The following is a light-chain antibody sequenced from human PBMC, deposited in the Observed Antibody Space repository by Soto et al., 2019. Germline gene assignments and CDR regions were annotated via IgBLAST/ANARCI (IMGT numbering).Light chain of an antibody. J-gene: IGLJ3*02. CDR2: EVS. Sequence: QSALTQPASVSGSPGQSITISCTGTSSDVGGYNYVSWYQQHPGEAPKLMIYEVSNRPSGVSNRFTGSKSGNTASLTISGLQAEDEADYYCSSYTSSSTLSWVFGGGTKVTVL. CDR3: SSYTSSSTLSWV. CDR1: SSDVGGYNY. V-gene: IGLV2-14*01.